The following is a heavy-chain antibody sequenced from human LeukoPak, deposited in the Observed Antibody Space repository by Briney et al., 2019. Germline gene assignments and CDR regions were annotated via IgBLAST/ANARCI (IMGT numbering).Heavy chain of an antibody. CDR3: ARQVGYCSGGSCYSEFSGLDP. CDR2: INHSGST. D-gene: IGHD2-15*01. J-gene: IGHJ5*02. CDR1: GGSFSGYY. Sequence: PSETLSLTCAVYGGSFSGYYWSWIRQPPGKGLEWIGEINHSGSTNYNPSLKSRVTISVDTSKNQFSLKLSSVTAADTAVYYCARQVGYCSGGSCYSEFSGLDPWGQGTLVTVSS. V-gene: IGHV4-34*01.